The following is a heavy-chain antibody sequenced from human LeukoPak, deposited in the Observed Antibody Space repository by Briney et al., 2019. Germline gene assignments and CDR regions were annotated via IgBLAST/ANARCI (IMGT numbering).Heavy chain of an antibody. J-gene: IGHJ4*02. D-gene: IGHD1-26*01. V-gene: IGHV1-24*01. CDR1: GDTLPELS. Sequence: ASVKVSCKVSGDTLPELSTHWVRQAPGKGLEWMGGLDPEDGEIIYAQRFQGRVTMTEDTSTDTAYMEPSSLRSEDTAVYYCATGGQWDLLVYWGQGTLVTVSS. CDR2: LDPEDGEI. CDR3: ATGGQWDLLVY.